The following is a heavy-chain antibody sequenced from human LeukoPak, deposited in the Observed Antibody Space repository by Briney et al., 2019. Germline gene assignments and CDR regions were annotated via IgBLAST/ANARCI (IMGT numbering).Heavy chain of an antibody. V-gene: IGHV5-51*01. Sequence: GEPLKISCKGSGYSFTSYWIGWVRQMPGKGLEWMGIIYPGDSDTRYSPSFQGQVTISADKSISTAYLQWSSLKASDTAMYYCARVIRYCSGGTCYGGVNPLDYWGQGTLVTVSS. CDR2: IYPGDSDT. J-gene: IGHJ4*02. CDR1: GYSFTSYW. D-gene: IGHD2-15*01. CDR3: ARVIRYCSGGTCYGGVNPLDY.